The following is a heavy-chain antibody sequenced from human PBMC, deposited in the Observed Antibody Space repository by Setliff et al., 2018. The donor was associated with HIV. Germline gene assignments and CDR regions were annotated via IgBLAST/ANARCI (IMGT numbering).Heavy chain of an antibody. V-gene: IGHV1-3*01. CDR1: GFTLTSSP. J-gene: IGHJ5*02. CDR2: ITAATGNT. CDR3: ATSQSSGIIVDH. Sequence: ASVKVSCKASGFTLTSSPLHWVRQAPGQRPEWMGWITAATGNTQYSQRFQGRVTVTRDTSTNTAYMVLSDLTSDDTAVYYCATSQSSGIIVDHWGLGTLVTVS. D-gene: IGHD2-15*01.